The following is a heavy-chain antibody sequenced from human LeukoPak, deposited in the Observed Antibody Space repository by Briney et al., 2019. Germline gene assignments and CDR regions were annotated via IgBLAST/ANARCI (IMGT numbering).Heavy chain of an antibody. Sequence: PSETLSLTCAVYGGSFSGYYWSWIRQPPGKGLEWIGEINHSGSTNYNPSLKSRVTISVDTSKNQFSLKLSSVTAADTAVYYCARRDVVVPAAIDPWGQGTLVTVSS. J-gene: IGHJ5*02. CDR1: GGSFSGYY. CDR3: ARRDVVVPAAIDP. CDR2: INHSGST. V-gene: IGHV4-34*01. D-gene: IGHD2-2*01.